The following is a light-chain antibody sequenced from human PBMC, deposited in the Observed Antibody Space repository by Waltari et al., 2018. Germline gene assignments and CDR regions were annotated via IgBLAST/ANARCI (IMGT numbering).Light chain of an antibody. CDR2: SNN. V-gene: IGLV1-44*01. J-gene: IGLJ3*02. CDR3: ASWDDSLSGVV. Sequence: QSVLTQAPSASGTPGPGVTISCSGSNSNLGRHSVTWYQQFPGTAPKLLIHSNNQRPSGVPDRFSGSKSGTSASLAISGLQSEDEADYYCASWDDSLSGVVFGGGTKLTVL. CDR1: NSNLGRHS.